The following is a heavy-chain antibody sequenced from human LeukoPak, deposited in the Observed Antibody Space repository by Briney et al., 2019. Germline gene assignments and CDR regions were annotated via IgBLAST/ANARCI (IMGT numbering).Heavy chain of an antibody. Sequence: SETLSLTCTVSGYSISSGYYWGWIRQPPGKGLEWIGSIYHSGSTYYNPSLKSRVTISVDTSKNQFSLKLSSVTAADTAVYYCARVDSSGRSYWGQGTLVTVSS. CDR2: IYHSGST. D-gene: IGHD6-19*01. J-gene: IGHJ4*02. CDR1: GYSISSGYY. V-gene: IGHV4-38-2*02. CDR3: ARVDSSGRSY.